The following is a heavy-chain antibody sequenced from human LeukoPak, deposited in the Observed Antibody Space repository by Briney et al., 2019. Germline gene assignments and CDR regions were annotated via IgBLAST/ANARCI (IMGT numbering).Heavy chain of an antibody. CDR1: GGSISGSSYY. Sequence: SQTLSLTCTVSGGSISGSSYYWGWIRQPPGKGLEWIGIIYYSGSTYYSSSLKSRVSISVDTSKNQFSLKLSSVTAADTAIYYCARHRGYYDSSGYLKVYYFVYWGQGTLVTVSS. J-gene: IGHJ4*02. CDR3: ARHRGYYDSSGYLKVYYFVY. D-gene: IGHD3-22*01. CDR2: IYYSGST. V-gene: IGHV4-39*01.